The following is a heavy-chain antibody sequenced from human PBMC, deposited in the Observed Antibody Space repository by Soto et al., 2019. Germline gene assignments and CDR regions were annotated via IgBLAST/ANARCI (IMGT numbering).Heavy chain of an antibody. CDR3: ARGIRNYYGVDV. V-gene: IGHV3-74*01. J-gene: IGHJ6*02. Sequence: EVQLVESGGGLVQPGGSLSLSCAASGFTFSTYWMHWVRQAPGTGLEWVSRIKGDGSSASYADSAEGRFTISRDNAKNTVYLQMNSLGAEDTAVYWCARGIRNYYGVDVWGQGTTVTVSS. CDR1: GFTFSTYW. CDR2: IKGDGSSA.